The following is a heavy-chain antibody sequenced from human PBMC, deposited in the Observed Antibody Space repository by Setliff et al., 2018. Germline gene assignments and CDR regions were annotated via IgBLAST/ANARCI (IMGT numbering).Heavy chain of an antibody. V-gene: IGHV1-69*10. CDR1: GGTFSSYA. CDR3: AREATIRGYYYYYYGMDV. CDR2: IIPILGIA. Sequence: GASVKVSCKASGGTFSSYAISWVRQAPGQGLEWMGGIIPILGIANYAQKFQGRVTITADESTSTAYMELSSLRSEDTAVYYCAREATIRGYYYYYYGMDVWGQGTTVTVSS. J-gene: IGHJ6*02. D-gene: IGHD5-12*01.